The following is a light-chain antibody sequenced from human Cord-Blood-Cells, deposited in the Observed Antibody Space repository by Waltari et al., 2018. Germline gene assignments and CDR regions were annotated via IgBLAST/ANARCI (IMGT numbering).Light chain of an antibody. CDR3: SSYTSSSTYV. CDR1: SSEVGGYNY. CDR2: EVC. Sequence: QYALTQPASASGSPGQSTTISCTGTSSEVGGYNYVSWYQQHPGKAPKLMIYEVCNRPSGVSNRCSGSKSGNTASLTISGLQAEDEADYYCSSYTSSSTYVVGTRTKVTVL. J-gene: IGLJ1*01. V-gene: IGLV2-14*01.